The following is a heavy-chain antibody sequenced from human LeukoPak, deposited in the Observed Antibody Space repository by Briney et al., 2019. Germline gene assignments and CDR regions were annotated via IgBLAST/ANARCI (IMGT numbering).Heavy chain of an antibody. CDR2: IKQDGSEK. V-gene: IGHV3-7*01. Sequence: GGSPRLSCAASGFTFSSYWMSWVRQAPGKGLEWVANIKQDGSEKYYVDSVKGRFTISRDNAKNSLYLQMNSLRAEDTAVYYCAREGMYYDILTGYYDYWGQGTMVTVSS. CDR1: GFTFSSYW. CDR3: AREGMYYDILTGYYDY. J-gene: IGHJ4*02. D-gene: IGHD3-9*01.